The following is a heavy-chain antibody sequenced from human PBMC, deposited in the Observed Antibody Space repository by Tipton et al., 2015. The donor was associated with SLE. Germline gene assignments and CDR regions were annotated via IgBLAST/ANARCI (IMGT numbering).Heavy chain of an antibody. CDR1: GGSFSGYY. CDR3: ARETSVYAFDI. J-gene: IGHJ3*02. D-gene: IGHD5/OR15-5a*01. Sequence: LRLSCAVYGGSFSGYYWSWIRQPPGKGLEWIGYIYYSGSTYYNPSLKSRVTISVDTSKNQFSLKLSSVTAADTAVYYCARETSVYAFDIWGQGTMVTVSS. CDR2: IYYSGST. V-gene: IGHV4-34*09.